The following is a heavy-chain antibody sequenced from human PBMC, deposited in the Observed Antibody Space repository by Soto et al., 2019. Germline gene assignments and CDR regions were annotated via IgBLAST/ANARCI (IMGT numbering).Heavy chain of an antibody. CDR3: ASGNYYDSSGYFPTLDY. CDR1: GYTFTSYY. J-gene: IGHJ4*02. CDR2: INPSGGST. D-gene: IGHD3-22*01. V-gene: IGHV1-46*01. Sequence: ASVKVSCKASGYTFTSYYMHWVRQAPGQGLEWMGIINPSGGSTSYAQKFQGRVTITADESTSTAYMELSSLRSEDTAVYYCASGNYYDSSGYFPTLDYWGQGTLVTVSS.